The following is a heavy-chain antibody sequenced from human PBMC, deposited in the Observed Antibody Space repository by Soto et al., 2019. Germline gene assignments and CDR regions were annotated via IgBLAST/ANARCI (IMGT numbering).Heavy chain of an antibody. J-gene: IGHJ6*02. D-gene: IGHD6-13*01. CDR2: IRAYNGNT. CDR1: GYTFTSYG. V-gene: IGHV1-18*04. CDR3: ARARYSSGWYDVVYYYYGMDV. Sequence: QVQLVQSGAEVKKPGASVKVSCKASGYTFTSYGISWVRQAPGQGLEWMGWIRAYNGNTNYAQKLQGRVTMTTDTSTSTAYMELRSLRSDDTAVYYCARARYSSGWYDVVYYYYGMDVWGQGTTVTVSS.